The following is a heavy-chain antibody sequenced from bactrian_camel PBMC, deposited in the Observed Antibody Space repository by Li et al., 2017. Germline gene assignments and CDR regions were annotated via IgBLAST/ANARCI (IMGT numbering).Heavy chain of an antibody. J-gene: IGHJ6*01. Sequence: HVQLVESGGGSVQAGGSLRVSCVASGPIDSTFSMGWFRQAPGQQREGVAAINGDGNTAYADSVTGRFTVSKDNAKNTLYLQMNSLIPEDTAMYYCAAGGWRCGGSWSDPSPFGYWGQGTQVTVS. CDR2: INGDGNT. CDR3: AAGGWRCGGSWSDPSPFGY. CDR1: GPIDSTFS. V-gene: IGHV3S53*01. D-gene: IGHD6*01.